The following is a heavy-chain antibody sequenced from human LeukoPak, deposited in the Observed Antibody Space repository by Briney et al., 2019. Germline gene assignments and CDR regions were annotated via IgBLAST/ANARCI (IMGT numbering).Heavy chain of an antibody. CDR3: ARVYLERLTAGYFDH. V-gene: IGHV3-53*05. CDR2: IYSGGYT. CDR1: GFIVSGNY. J-gene: IGHJ4*02. D-gene: IGHD2-8*01. Sequence: GGSLRLSCAASGFIVSGNYMFWVRQAPGKGLEWVSVIYSGGYTYHADSVQGRFTISRDNSKNTMYLQMNSLRDEDSAAYYCARVYLERLTAGYFDHWGQGTWVTVSP.